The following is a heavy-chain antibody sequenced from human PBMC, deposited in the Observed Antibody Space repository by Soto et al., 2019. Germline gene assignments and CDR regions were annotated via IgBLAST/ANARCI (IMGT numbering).Heavy chain of an antibody. Sequence: PLMLSCAGSGHTLNRSAVRWVCQAPGQGLAWVSGISAGGDVTYYADCVKGRFPIARDIRKNTVYLQINGLRVEDTAVYYSAKDLGQLLETFYDWGHETRVSVS. V-gene: IGHV3-23*01. D-gene: IGHD3-16*01. CDR2: ISAGGDVT. CDR1: GHTLNRSA. CDR3: AKDLGQLLETFYD. J-gene: IGHJ4*01.